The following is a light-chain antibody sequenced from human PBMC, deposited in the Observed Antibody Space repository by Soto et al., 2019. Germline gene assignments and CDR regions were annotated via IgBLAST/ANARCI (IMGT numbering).Light chain of an antibody. CDR3: QQCGRSPMFT. Sequence: EIVLTQSPGTLSLSPGERATLSCRASQSVSSNYLAWYQQKPGQAPRLLIYGASRGAAGIPDRFSGSGSGTDFTLTISRLEPEDFAVYFCQQCGRSPMFTFRQGT. J-gene: IGKJ2*01. CDR2: GAS. V-gene: IGKV3-20*01. CDR1: QSVSSNY.